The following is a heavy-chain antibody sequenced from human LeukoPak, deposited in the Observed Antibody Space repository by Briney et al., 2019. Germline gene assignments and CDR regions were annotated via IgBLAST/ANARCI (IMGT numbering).Heavy chain of an antibody. Sequence: SSETLSLTCTVSGGSISSYYWSWIRQPPGKGLEWIGYIYYSGSTNYNPSLKSRVTISVDTSKNQFSLKLSSVTAADTAVYYCARGRDIVGVPGTIRDDYWGLGTLVTVSS. V-gene: IGHV4-59*01. CDR3: ARGRDIVGVPGTIRDDY. CDR1: GGSISSYY. J-gene: IGHJ4*02. CDR2: IYYSGST. D-gene: IGHD2-2*02.